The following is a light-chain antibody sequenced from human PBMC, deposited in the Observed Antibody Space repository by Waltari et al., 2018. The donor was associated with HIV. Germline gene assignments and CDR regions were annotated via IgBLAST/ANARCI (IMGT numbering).Light chain of an antibody. CDR1: SSNPRAGFD. CDR3: QSYDSTLSGSI. J-gene: IGLJ2*01. CDR2: ANT. V-gene: IGLV1-40*01. Sequence: QSVLTQPPSVSGAPGQRVTISCTGSSSNPRAGFDVLWYQQLPGTAPKLLIYANTTRRSGVPDRFSGSKSGTLASLAITGLQAEDEADYYCQSYDSTLSGSIFGGGTKLAVL.